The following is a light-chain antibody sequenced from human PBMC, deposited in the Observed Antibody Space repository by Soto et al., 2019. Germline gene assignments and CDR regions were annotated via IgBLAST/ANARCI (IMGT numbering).Light chain of an antibody. Sequence: QAVVTQPPSVSGAPGQRVTISCTGSSSNIGAGYDVHWYQQLPGTAPKLLIYGNSNRPSGVPDRFSGSKSGTSASLAITGLQAEDEADYYCQSYDSSLSGSVFGGATNMTVL. CDR1: SSNIGAGYD. V-gene: IGLV1-40*01. CDR2: GNS. J-gene: IGLJ3*02. CDR3: QSYDSSLSGSV.